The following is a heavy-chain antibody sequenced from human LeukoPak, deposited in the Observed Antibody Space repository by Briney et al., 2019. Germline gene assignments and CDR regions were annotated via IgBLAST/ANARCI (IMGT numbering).Heavy chain of an antibody. CDR3: TRGFWSGYFFDY. CDR2: IRSKAYGGTT. CDR1: GFTFGEYA. V-gene: IGHV3-49*04. J-gene: IGHJ4*02. D-gene: IGHD3-3*01. Sequence: GGSLRLSCTASGFTFGEYAMSWVRRAPGEGLGWVAFIRSKAYGGTTEYAASVKGRFTISRDDSKSIAYLQMNSLKTEVTAVYYCTRGFWSGYFFDYWGQGTLVTVSS.